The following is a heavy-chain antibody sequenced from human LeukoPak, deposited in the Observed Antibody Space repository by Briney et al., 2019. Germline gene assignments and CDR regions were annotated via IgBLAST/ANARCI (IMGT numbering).Heavy chain of an antibody. CDR1: GGSISSSSYY. CDR2: IYYSGST. D-gene: IGHD3-10*01. Sequence: SETLSLTCTVSGGSISSSSYYWGWIREPPGKGLEWIGSIYYSGSTYYNPSLKSRVTISVDTSKNPFSLKLSSVTAADTAVYYCASSNYYGSGSYSYYYYMDVWGKGTTVTVSS. J-gene: IGHJ6*03. V-gene: IGHV4-39*07. CDR3: ASSNYYGSGSYSYYYYMDV.